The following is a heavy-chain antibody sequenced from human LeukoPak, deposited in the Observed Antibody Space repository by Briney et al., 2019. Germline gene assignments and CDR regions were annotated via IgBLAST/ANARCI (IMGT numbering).Heavy chain of an antibody. D-gene: IGHD2-21*02. CDR3: ARHLEEGTLGGDRESDAFDI. J-gene: IGHJ3*02. CDR1: GGSISSYY. Sequence: PSETLSLTCTVSGGSISSYYWSWIRQPPGKGLEWIGYIYYSGSTNYNPSLKSRVTISVDTSKNQFSLKLSSVTAADTAVYYCARHLEEGTLGGDRESDAFDIWGQGTMVTVSS. CDR2: IYYSGST. V-gene: IGHV4-59*08.